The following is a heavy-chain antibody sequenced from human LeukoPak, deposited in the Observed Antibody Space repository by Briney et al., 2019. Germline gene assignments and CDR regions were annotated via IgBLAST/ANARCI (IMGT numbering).Heavy chain of an antibody. J-gene: IGHJ4*02. CDR3: ARGGLAYCSGGSCYSFHPY. CDR2: IIPIFGTA. V-gene: IGHV1-69*05. CDR1: GGTFSSYA. D-gene: IGHD2-15*01. Sequence: ASVKVSCKASGGTFSSYAISWVRQAPGQGLEWMGGIIPIFGTANYAQKFQGRVTITTDESTSPAYMELSSLRSEDTAVYYCARGGLAYCSGGSCYSFHPYWGQGTLVTVSS.